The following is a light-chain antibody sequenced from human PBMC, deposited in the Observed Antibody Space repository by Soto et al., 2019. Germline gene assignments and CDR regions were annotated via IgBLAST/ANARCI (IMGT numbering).Light chain of an antibody. CDR2: SAS. V-gene: IGKV3-20*01. J-gene: IGKJ2*01. CDR3: QRFVSRT. CDR1: QSGSSTD. Sequence: EMVLTQSPGTLSLSPGEIDTLSCSASQSGSSTDLAWYQQKPRQAPKLRIYSASSRDTGLTERFTGGGSGTDFALTISRLAPEDFAVYSCQRFVSRTLGQGTKLEIK.